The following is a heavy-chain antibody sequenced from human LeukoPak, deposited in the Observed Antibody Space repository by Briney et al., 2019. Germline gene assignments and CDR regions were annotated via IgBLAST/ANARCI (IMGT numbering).Heavy chain of an antibody. CDR3: ARDIMVRGQPVRPDF. CDR1: GYTFTSYG. D-gene: IGHD3-10*01. CDR2: ISAYSGET. J-gene: IGHJ4*02. Sequence: ASVEVSCKASGYTFTSYGITWVRQAPGQGLEWMGWISAYSGETEYALKFQGRVTMTTDTSTSTAYMELRSLTSDDTGVYYCARDIMVRGQPVRPDFWGQGTLVTVSS. V-gene: IGHV1-18*04.